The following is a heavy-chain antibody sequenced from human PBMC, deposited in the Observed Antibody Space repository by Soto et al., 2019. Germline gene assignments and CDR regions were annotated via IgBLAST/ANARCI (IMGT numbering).Heavy chain of an antibody. J-gene: IGHJ3*02. CDR1: GFTFSSYA. V-gene: IGHV3-30-3*01. D-gene: IGHD6-19*01. CDR3: ARDGGSGWYGAFDN. Sequence: QVQLVESGGGVVQPGRSLRLSCAASGFTFSSYAMHWVRQAPGKGLEWVAVISYDGSNKYYADSVKGRFTISRDNSKNTLYLQMNSLRAEDTAVYYCARDGGSGWYGAFDNWGQGTMVTVSS. CDR2: ISYDGSNK.